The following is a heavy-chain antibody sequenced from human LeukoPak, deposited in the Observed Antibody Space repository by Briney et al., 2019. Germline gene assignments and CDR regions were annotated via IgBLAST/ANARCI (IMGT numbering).Heavy chain of an antibody. V-gene: IGHV4-59*01. D-gene: IGHD3-10*01. CDR1: GGSFSGYY. J-gene: IGHJ4*02. CDR3: ARGEGSHYYGSGSYLAY. CDR2: IYYSGST. Sequence: SETLSLTCAVYGGSFSGYYWSWIRQPPGKGLEWIGYIYYSGSTNYNPSLKSRVTISVDTSKNQFSLKLSSVTAADTAVYYCARGEGSHYYGSGSYLAYWGQGTLVTVSS.